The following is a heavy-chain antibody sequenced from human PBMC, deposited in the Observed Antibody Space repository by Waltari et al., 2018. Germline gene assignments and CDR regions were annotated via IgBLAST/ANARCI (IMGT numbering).Heavy chain of an antibody. D-gene: IGHD3-10*01. CDR1: GGTFSSYA. CDR2: VIPIFCTA. V-gene: IGHV1-69*05. J-gene: IGHJ6*03. CDR3: ARLGHVYGSGSTYYYYYMDV. Sequence: QVQLVQSGAEVKKPGSSVKVSCKASGGTFSSYAISWVRQAPGQGLEWMGGVIPIFCTANYAQKSQGRVTITTDESTSTAYMELSSLRSEDTAVYYCARLGHVYGSGSTYYYYYMDVWGKGTTVTVSS.